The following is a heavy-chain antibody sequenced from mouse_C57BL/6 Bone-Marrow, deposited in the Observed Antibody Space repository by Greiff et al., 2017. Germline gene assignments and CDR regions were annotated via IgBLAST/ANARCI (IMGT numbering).Heavy chain of an antibody. D-gene: IGHD1-1*01. V-gene: IGHV3-6*01. CDR2: ISYDGSN. CDR1: GYSITSGYY. Sequence: EVKVEESGPGLVKPSQSLSLTCSVTGYSITSGYYWNWIRQFPGNKLEWMGYISYDGSNNYNPSLKNRISITRDTSKNQFFLKLNSVTTEDTATYYCARSEIYYYGSSYVGAMDYWGQGTSVTVSS. CDR3: ARSEIYYYGSSYVGAMDY. J-gene: IGHJ4*01.